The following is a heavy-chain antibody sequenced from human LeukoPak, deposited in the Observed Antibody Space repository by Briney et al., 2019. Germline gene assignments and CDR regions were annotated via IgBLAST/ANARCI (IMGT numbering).Heavy chain of an antibody. J-gene: IGHJ3*02. CDR3: AKGGRCSGGSCYFNAFDI. CDR2: ISGSGGST. Sequence: GGSLRLSCAASGFTFSSYAMSWVRQAPGKGLEWVSAISGSGGSTYYADSVKGRFTISRDNSKNTLYLQMNSLRAEDTAVYYCAKGGRCSGGSCYFNAFDIWGQGTMVTVSS. D-gene: IGHD2-15*01. V-gene: IGHV3-23*01. CDR1: GFTFSSYA.